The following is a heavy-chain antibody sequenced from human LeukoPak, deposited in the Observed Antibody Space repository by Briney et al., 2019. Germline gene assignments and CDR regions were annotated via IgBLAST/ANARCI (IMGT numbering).Heavy chain of an antibody. CDR1: GGSISSYY. J-gene: IGHJ4*02. CDR3: ARVRRLGYCSSTSCYTEYYFDY. CDR2: IYYSGST. D-gene: IGHD2-2*02. V-gene: IGHV4-59*08. Sequence: SETLSLTCTVSGGSISSYYWSWIRQPPGKELEWIGYIYYSGSTNYNPSLKSRVTISVDTSKNQFSLKLSSVTAADTAVYYCARVRRLGYCSSTSCYTEYYFDYWGQGTLSPSPQ.